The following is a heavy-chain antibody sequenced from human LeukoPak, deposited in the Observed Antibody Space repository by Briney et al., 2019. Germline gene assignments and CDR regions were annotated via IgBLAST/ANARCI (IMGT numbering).Heavy chain of an antibody. D-gene: IGHD6-19*01. Sequence: GGSLRLSCTGFGFSFSRHSMNWVRQAPGKGLEWVSYISTSSRTIYYADSVKGRFTISRDNSKNTLYLQMNSLRAEDTAVYYCAKGEVSSDSQAFDYWGQGTLVTVSS. J-gene: IGHJ4*02. CDR2: ISTSSRTI. V-gene: IGHV3-48*01. CDR1: GFSFSRHS. CDR3: AKGEVSSDSQAFDY.